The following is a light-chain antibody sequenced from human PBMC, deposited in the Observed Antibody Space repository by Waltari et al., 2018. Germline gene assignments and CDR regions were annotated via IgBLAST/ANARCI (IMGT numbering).Light chain of an antibody. CDR3: SSFTRSSTFV. V-gene: IGLV2-14*03. Sequence: QSALTQPASVSGSPGQSITISCTGTSSDVGFYHYVSWYQQLPGKVPKLMIYEVSKRPSGVSNRFSGSKSGYTASLTISGLQAEDEADYYCSSFTRSSTFVFGGGTKVTVL. CDR1: SSDVGFYHY. CDR2: EVS. J-gene: IGLJ3*02.